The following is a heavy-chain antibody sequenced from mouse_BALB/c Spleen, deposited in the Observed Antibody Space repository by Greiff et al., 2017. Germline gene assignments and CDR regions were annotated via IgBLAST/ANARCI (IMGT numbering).Heavy chain of an antibody. J-gene: IGHJ3*01. D-gene: IGHD2-10*01. CDR2: IDPSDSET. CDR3: ARSPCYGNCGGFAY. CDR1: GYSFTSYW. V-gene: IGHV1S126*01. Sequence: QVQLKESGPQLVRPGASVKISCKASGYSFTSYWMHWVKQRPGQGLEWIGMIDPSDSETRLNQKFKDMATLTVDKSSSTAYMQHSSPTSEDSAVYYCARSPCYGNCGGFAYWGQGTLVTVSA.